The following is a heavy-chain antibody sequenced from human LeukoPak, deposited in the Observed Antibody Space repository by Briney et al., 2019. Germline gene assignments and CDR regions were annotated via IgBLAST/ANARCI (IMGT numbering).Heavy chain of an antibody. CDR2: IIPIFGTA. V-gene: IGHV1-69*05. D-gene: IGHD3-3*01. CDR3: ARAVSEVPVLRFHPVSYYYYGMDV. CDR1: GGTFSSYA. J-gene: IGHJ6*02. Sequence: SVKVSCKASGGTFSSYAISWVRQAPGQGLEWMGGIIPIFGTANYAQKFQGRVTMTRNTSISTAYMELSSLRSEDTAVYYCARAVSEVPVLRFHPVSYYYYGMDVWGQGTTVTVSS.